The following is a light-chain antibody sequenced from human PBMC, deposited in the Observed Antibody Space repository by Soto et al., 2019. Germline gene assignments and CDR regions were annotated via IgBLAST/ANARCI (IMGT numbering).Light chain of an antibody. V-gene: IGKV3-20*01. CDR1: QTVRNNY. J-gene: IGKJ5*01. CDR3: QQYNNWPIT. Sequence: EFVLTQSPGTLSLSPGERATLSCRASQTVRNNYLAWYQQKPGQAPRLLIYDASSRATGIPDRFSGGGSGTDFTLTISSLQSEDVAVYYCQQYNNWPITFGQGARLEIK. CDR2: DAS.